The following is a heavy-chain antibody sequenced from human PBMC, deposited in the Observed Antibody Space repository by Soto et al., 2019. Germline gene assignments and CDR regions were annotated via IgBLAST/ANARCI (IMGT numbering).Heavy chain of an antibody. J-gene: IGHJ5*02. V-gene: IGHV4-59*12. CDR2: MYNTGST. D-gene: IGHD3-16*01. CDR3: ARWGNNLDP. Sequence: LSLTCTVSGGSISGYYWSWIRQPPGKGLEWIGYMYNTGSTVYNPSFKSRVTISVDTSKNQFSLKLSSVTAADTAVYYCARWGNNLDPWGQGTLVTVSS. CDR1: GGSISGYY.